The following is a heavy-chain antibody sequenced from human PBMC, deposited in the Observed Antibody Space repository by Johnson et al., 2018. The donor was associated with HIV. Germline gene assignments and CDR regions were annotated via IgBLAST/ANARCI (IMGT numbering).Heavy chain of an antibody. D-gene: IGHD3-3*01. Sequence: VQLVESGGGLVQPGGSLRLSCPASGFTFSSYAMHWVRQAPGKGLEWVSAINWNGGSTTYADSVKGRFIISRDNAKNSLYLQMNSLRAEDTALYYCAREQATLFFRASGAAFNIWGRGTTVTVSS. CDR2: INWNGGST. J-gene: IGHJ3*02. CDR3: AREQATLFFRASGAAFNI. V-gene: IGHV3-20*04. CDR1: GFTFSSYA.